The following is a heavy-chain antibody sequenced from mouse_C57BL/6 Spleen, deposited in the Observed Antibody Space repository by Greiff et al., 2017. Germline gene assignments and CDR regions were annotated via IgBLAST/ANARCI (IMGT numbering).Heavy chain of an antibody. CDR2: IYPSDSET. J-gene: IGHJ2*01. D-gene: IGHD1-1*01. CDR3: ATGYYGSSSDY. CDR1: GYTFTSYW. Sequence: VQLQQPGAELVRPGSSVKLSCTASGYTFTSYWMDWVQQRPGQGLEWIGNIYPSDSETHYNQKFKDKATLPVDKSSSTAYMQLSSLTSEDSAVNYCATGYYGSSSDYWGQGTTLTVSS. V-gene: IGHV1-61*01.